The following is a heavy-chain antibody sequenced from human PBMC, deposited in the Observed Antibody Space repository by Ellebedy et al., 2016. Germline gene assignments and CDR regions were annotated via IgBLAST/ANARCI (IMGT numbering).Heavy chain of an antibody. CDR3: ARGRSIRPRNWFNP. Sequence: SVKVSCXASGGTFSSYAISWVRQAPGQGLEWMGRIIPILGIANYAQKFQGRVTITADKSTSTAYMELSSLRSEDTAVYYCARGRSIRPRNWFNPWGQGTLVTVSS. CDR1: GGTFSSYA. J-gene: IGHJ5*02. D-gene: IGHD3-10*01. CDR2: IIPILGIA. V-gene: IGHV1-69*04.